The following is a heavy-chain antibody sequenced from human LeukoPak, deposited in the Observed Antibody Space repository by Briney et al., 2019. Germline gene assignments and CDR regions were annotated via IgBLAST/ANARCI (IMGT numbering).Heavy chain of an antibody. Sequence: GGSLRLSCAASGFTFSIYWMSWVRQAPGKGLEWVANINQDGSQKYYVDSVKGRFTISRDNAKSSLFLQMDSLRVEDTAVYYCVRWATSFDLWGQGTLVTVSS. CDR1: GFTFSIYW. D-gene: IGHD3-3*01. CDR3: VRWATSFDL. CDR2: INQDGSQK. J-gene: IGHJ4*02. V-gene: IGHV3-7*01.